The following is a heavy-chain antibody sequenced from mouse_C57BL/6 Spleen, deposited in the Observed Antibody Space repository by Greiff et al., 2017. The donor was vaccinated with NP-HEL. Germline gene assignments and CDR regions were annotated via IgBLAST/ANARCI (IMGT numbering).Heavy chain of an antibody. CDR1: GYAFSSSW. J-gene: IGHJ2*01. CDR2: IYPGDGDT. D-gene: IGHD1-1*01. CDR3: ARRDYGDY. V-gene: IGHV1-82*01. Sequence: QVQLKESGPELVKPGASVKISCKASGYAFSSSWMNWVKQRPGKGLEWIGRIYPGDGDTNYNGKFKGKATLTADKSSSTAYMQLSSLTSEDSAVYFCARRDYGDYWGQGTTLTVSS.